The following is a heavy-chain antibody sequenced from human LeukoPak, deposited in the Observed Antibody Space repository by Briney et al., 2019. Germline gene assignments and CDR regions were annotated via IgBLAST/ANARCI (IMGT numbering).Heavy chain of an antibody. CDR1: GYGFIGYH. CDR3: ASVEMATIGFEH. D-gene: IGHD5-24*01. J-gene: IGHJ4*02. V-gene: IGHV1-2*02. Sequence: APVKVSCKTSGYGFIGYHMHWVRQAPGQGLEWMGWTNPNTGGTKYAQKFQGRVTMTRDTSISTGYMELSSLRSDDTAVYFCASVEMATIGFEHWGQGTLVTVSS. CDR2: TNPNTGGT.